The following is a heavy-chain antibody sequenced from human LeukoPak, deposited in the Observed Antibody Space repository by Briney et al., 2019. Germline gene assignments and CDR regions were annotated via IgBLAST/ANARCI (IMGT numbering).Heavy chain of an antibody. CDR2: IYHSGST. J-gene: IGHJ4*02. D-gene: IGHD6-6*01. CDR1: GGSISSGGYY. CDR3: ARDGRIAARPGALDY. Sequence: PSQTLSLTCTVSGGSISSGGYYWSWIRQPPGKGLEWIGYIYHSGSTYYNPSLKSRVTISVDRSKNQFSLKLSSVTAADTAVYYCARDGRIAARPGALDYWGQGTLVTVSS. V-gene: IGHV4-30-2*01.